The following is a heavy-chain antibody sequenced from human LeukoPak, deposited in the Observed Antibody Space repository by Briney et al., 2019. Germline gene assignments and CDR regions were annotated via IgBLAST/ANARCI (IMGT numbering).Heavy chain of an antibody. CDR3: ASGEVATISTYYYYGMDV. Sequence: GASVKVSCKASGGTFSSYAISWVQQAPGQGLEWMGGIIPIFGTANYAQKFQGRVTITADESTSTAYMELSSLRSEDTAVYYCASGEVATISTYYYYGMDVWGQGTTVTVSS. CDR2: IIPIFGTA. V-gene: IGHV1-69*13. CDR1: GGTFSSYA. D-gene: IGHD5-24*01. J-gene: IGHJ6*02.